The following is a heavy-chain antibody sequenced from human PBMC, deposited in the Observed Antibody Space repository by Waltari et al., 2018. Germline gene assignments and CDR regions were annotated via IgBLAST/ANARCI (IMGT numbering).Heavy chain of an antibody. Sequence: QVQLQESGPGLVKPSQTLSLTCTVSGGSISSGGYYWSWIRQHPGKGLEWIGYIYYRGSTYYNPSLKSRVTISVDTSKNQFSLKLSSVTAADTAVYYCAREGDSSSSSGVDYWGQGTLVTVSS. J-gene: IGHJ4*02. CDR1: GGSISSGGYY. CDR3: AREGDSSSSSGVDY. D-gene: IGHD6-6*01. CDR2: IYYRGST. V-gene: IGHV4-31*03.